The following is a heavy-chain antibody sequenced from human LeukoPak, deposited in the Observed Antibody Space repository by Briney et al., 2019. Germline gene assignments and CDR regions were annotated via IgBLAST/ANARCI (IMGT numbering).Heavy chain of an antibody. D-gene: IGHD2/OR15-2a*01. Sequence: SETLSLTCTVSGGSISSYYWSWIRQPPGKGVEWIGYIYYSGSTNYNPSLKSRVTISVDTSKNQFSLKLSSVTAADTAVYYCARSIDETDNCVDPWGQGSLGTGSS. CDR3: ARSIDETDNCVDP. CDR2: IYYSGST. V-gene: IGHV4-59*01. CDR1: GGSISSYY. J-gene: IGHJ5*02.